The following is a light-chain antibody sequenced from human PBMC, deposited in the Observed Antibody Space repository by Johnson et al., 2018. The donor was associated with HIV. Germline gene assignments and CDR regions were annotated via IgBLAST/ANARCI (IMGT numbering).Light chain of an antibody. Sequence: HSVLTQPPSVSAAPGQKVTISCSGSSSNIGNNDVSWYQQLPGTAPKLLIYENNKRPSGIPDRFSGSKSGTSATLGITGLQTGDEADHYCGTWDSNLSAYVFGPGTKVTVL. CDR3: GTWDSNLSAYV. CDR1: SSNIGNND. CDR2: ENN. V-gene: IGLV1-51*02. J-gene: IGLJ1*01.